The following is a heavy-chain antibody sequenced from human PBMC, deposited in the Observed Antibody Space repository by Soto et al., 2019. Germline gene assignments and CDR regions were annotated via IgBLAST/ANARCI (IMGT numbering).Heavy chain of an antibody. CDR2: IYVTGAV. J-gene: IGHJ5*02. Sequence: PSETLSLTCSVSGAALNSGNYYWSWIRQVPGKGLEWIGHIYVTGAVDYNPSLRDRITISQDTSERQFSLNLRLVTAADTAVYYCARLRIATNNYKWLHPWGQGPLVTVSS. V-gene: IGHV4-31*03. D-gene: IGHD2-21*01. CDR3: ARLRIATNNYKWLHP. CDR1: GAALNSGNYY.